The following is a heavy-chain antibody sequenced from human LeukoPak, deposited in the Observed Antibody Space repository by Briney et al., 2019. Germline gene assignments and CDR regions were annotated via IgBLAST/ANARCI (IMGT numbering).Heavy chain of an antibody. J-gene: IGHJ4*02. V-gene: IGHV4-4*02. D-gene: IGHD3-22*01. CDR2: IYHSGST. CDR1: GGSISGSYW. Sequence: PSGTLSLTCGVSGGSISGSYWWSWVRQPPGKGLEWIGEIYHSGSTNYNPSLKSRVTISVDKSKNQFSLNLSSVTAADTAVYYCARGPYYYDSSGSFDYWGQGTLVTVSS. CDR3: ARGPYYYDSSGSFDY.